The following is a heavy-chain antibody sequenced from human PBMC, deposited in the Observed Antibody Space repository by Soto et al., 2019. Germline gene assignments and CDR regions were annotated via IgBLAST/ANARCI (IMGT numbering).Heavy chain of an antibody. V-gene: IGHV1-46*01. Sequence: GASVKVSCKASGYTFTSYYMHWVRQAPGQGLEWMGIINPSGGSTSYAQKFQGRVTMTRDTSTSTVYMELSSLRSEDTAVYYCARDLREGMIFGNYYYGMDVWGQGTTVTVSS. J-gene: IGHJ6*02. CDR2: INPSGGST. CDR1: GYTFTSYY. D-gene: IGHD3-3*01. CDR3: ARDLREGMIFGNYYYGMDV.